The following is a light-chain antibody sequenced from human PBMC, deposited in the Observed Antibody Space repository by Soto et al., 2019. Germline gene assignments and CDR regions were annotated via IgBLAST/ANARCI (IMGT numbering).Light chain of an antibody. J-gene: IGKJ3*01. Sequence: DIQMTQSPSSLSASVGDRVTITCRASQSISSYLNWYQQKPGKAPKLLIYAASSLQSGVPSRFSGSGSGTDVTLTMTGLQPEDFATYYCQQSYSTPLTFGPGTKVDIK. CDR2: AAS. CDR3: QQSYSTPLT. CDR1: QSISSY. V-gene: IGKV1-39*01.